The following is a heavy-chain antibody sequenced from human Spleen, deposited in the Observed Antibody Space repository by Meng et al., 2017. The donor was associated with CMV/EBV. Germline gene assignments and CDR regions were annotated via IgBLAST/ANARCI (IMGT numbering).Heavy chain of an antibody. CDR3: ARLHSGSYRRFWFFDL. CDR1: GFTFSNYW. J-gene: IGHJ2*01. CDR2: IKQDGSEK. Sequence: GESLKISCAASGFTFSNYWMSWVRQAPGKGLEWVANIKQDGSEKYYGDSVKGRFTISRDNAKNSLYLQMNSLRAEDTSVYYCARLHSGSYRRFWFFDLWGRGTLVTVSS. V-gene: IGHV3-7*01. D-gene: IGHD1-26*01.